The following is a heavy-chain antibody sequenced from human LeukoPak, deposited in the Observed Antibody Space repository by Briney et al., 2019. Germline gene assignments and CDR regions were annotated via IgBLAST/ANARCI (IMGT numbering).Heavy chain of an antibody. V-gene: IGHV1-69*13. CDR1: GGTFSSYA. D-gene: IGHD2-2*01. Sequence: SVKVSCKASGGTFSSYAISWVRQAPGQGLEWMGGIIPIFGTANYAQKFQGRVTITADESTSTAYMELSSLRSEDTAVYYCARNAEYCSSTSCYWFDPWGQGTLVTVSS. CDR3: ARNAEYCSSTSCYWFDP. J-gene: IGHJ5*02. CDR2: IIPIFGTA.